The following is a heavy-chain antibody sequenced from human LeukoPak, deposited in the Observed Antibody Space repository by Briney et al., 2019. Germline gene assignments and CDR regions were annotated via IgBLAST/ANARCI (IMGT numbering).Heavy chain of an antibody. CDR3: TTEAGDD. J-gene: IGHJ4*02. D-gene: IGHD5-24*01. V-gene: IGHV3-15*01. Sequence: GGSLRLSCAASGFSFSNAWMSWVRQAPGKGLEWVGHIKSKTDGGTTDYAAPVKGRFTISRDDSKNTLYLQMDSLKTEDTAVYYCTTEAGDDWGQGTLVTVSS. CDR2: IKSKTDGGTT. CDR1: GFSFSNAW.